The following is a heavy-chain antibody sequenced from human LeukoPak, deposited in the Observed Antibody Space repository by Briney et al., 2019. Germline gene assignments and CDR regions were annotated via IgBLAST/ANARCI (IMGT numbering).Heavy chain of an antibody. CDR3: ARRMGRRFGERYYYYHYMDV. CDR2: INHSGSF. V-gene: IGHV4-38-2*02. J-gene: IGHJ6*03. Sequence: PSETLSLTCTVSGYSISSGYYWSWIRQPPGKGLEWIGEINHSGSFNYNSSLKSRVTISVDTSKNQFSLKLSSVTAADTAVYYCARRMGRRFGERYYYYHYMDVWGKGTTVTISS. CDR1: GYSISSGYY. D-gene: IGHD3-10*01.